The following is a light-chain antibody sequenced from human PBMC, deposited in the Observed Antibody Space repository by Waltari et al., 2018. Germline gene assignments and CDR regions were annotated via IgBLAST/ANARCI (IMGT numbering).Light chain of an antibody. CDR1: KSVYGN. J-gene: IGKJ3*01. Sequence: IVMTQSPSTLSVSPGDTATLSCRASKSVYGNLAWHQRKPGQSPRLLIFHTSARATGIPTRFSGGGSGTEYTLTISSLQSEDFAVYFCHQYTNWPFSFGPGTTVKI. CDR2: HTS. V-gene: IGKV3-15*01. CDR3: HQYTNWPFS.